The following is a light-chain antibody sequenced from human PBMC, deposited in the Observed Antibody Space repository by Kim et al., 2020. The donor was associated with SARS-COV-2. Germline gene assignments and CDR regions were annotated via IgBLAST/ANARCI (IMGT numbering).Light chain of an antibody. CDR2: GAS. Sequence: ASVGDRVTITWRASQDIRNDLGWYQQNPGRAPKRLIYGASSLQSGVPSRFSGSGSGTEFTLTISSVQPEDFATYFCLQHSTYPITFGQGTRVEIK. CDR3: LQHSTYPIT. CDR1: QDIRND. V-gene: IGKV1-17*01. J-gene: IGKJ5*01.